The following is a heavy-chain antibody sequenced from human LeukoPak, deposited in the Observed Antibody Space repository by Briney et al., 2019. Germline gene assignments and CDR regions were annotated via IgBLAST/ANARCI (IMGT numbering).Heavy chain of an antibody. V-gene: IGHV4-59*01. J-gene: IGHJ4*02. CDR1: GGSIGGFY. D-gene: IGHD6-13*01. Sequence: SQTLSLTCTVSGGSIGGFYWSWIRQPPGRGLEWIGYISYSGSTNYNPSLKSRVTISVDTSKNQFSLKLSSVTAADTAVYYCARDGPGSTWYFDYWGQGTLVTVSS. CDR2: ISYSGST. CDR3: ARDGPGSTWYFDY.